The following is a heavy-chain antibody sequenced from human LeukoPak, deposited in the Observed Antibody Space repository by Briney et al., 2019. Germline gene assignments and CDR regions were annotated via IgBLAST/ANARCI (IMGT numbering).Heavy chain of an antibody. CDR3: ARGSRDCDSTRAASDI. J-gene: IGHJ3*02. Sequence: ASVKVSCKASGYTFSDYYMHWVRQAPGQGLEWMGWINPNRGGTKYAQKFQGRVTLTRDTSISTAYMELNRVTSDDTAVYYCARGSRDCDSTRAASDIWGQGTMVTVSS. V-gene: IGHV1-2*02. CDR2: INPNRGGT. D-gene: IGHD2-21*01. CDR1: GYTFSDYY.